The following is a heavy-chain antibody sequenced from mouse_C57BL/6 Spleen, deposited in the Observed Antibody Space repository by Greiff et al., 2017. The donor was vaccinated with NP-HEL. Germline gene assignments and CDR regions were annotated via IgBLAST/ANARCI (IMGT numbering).Heavy chain of an antibody. CDR3: ARRRPPSSYAMDY. J-gene: IGHJ4*01. CDR2: IYPGDGDT. V-gene: IGHV1-82*01. CDR1: GYAFSSSW. Sequence: QVQLQQSGPELVKPGASVKISCKASGYAFSSSWMNWVKQRPGKGLEWIGRIYPGDGDTNYNGKFKGKATLTADKSYSTAYMQLSSLTSEDSAVYFCARRRPPSSYAMDYWGQGTSVTVSS.